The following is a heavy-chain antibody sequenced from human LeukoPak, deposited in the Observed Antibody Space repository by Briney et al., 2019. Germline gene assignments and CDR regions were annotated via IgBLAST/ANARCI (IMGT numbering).Heavy chain of an antibody. CDR2: IHYSGST. J-gene: IGHJ4*02. CDR3: ARGWAAAGLYYFDY. CDR1: GGSISSYY. Sequence: SETLSLTCTVSGGSISSYYWSWIRQPPGKGLVWIGYIHYSGSTNYNPSLKSRVTISVDTSKNQFSLWLSSVTAADTAMYYCARGWAAAGLYYFDYWGQGTLVTVSS. V-gene: IGHV4-59*12. D-gene: IGHD6-13*01.